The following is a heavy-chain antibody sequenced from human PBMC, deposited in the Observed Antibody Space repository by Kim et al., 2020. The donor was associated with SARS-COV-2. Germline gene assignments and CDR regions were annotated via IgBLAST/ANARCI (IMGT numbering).Heavy chain of an antibody. CDR3: ATRGC. V-gene: IGHV3-53*01. J-gene: IGHJ4*02. Sequence: DGDTVNAGSVKGRFNIARDHSKNTLFLQVNSLGAEDTAVYYCATRGCWGQGTLVTVSS. D-gene: IGHD3-10*01. CDR2: DGDT.